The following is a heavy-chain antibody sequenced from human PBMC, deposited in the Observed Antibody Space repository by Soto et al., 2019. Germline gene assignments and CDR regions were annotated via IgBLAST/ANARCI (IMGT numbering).Heavy chain of an antibody. CDR1: GFTFASYK. V-gene: IGHV3-23*01. Sequence: EVTLLESGGSLEKPGGSLRLSCGASGFTFASYKMAWVRQAPGKGLEWVSMISSTGGTTYYADSVKGRFTISRDNSRDTLYLQMNSLRADDTAVYYCAKDSVVPSARPGGNGGLFESWGQGTQVIVSS. D-gene: IGHD1-1*01. J-gene: IGHJ4*02. CDR2: ISSTGGTT. CDR3: AKDSVVPSARPGGNGGLFES.